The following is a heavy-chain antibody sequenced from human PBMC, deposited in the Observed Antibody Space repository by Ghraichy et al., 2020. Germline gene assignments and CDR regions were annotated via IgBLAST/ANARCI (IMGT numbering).Heavy chain of an antibody. Sequence: SETLSLTCTVSGGSVSSGSYYWSWIRQPPGKGLEWIGYIYYSGSTNYNPSLKSRVTISVDTSKNQFSLKLSSVTAADTAVYYCAGQRRRYDYVWGSLADYRCPGSLVTDSA. CDR3: AGQRRRYDYVWGSLADY. CDR2: IYYSGST. D-gene: IGHD3-16*01. V-gene: IGHV4-61*01. CDR1: GGSVSSGSYY. J-gene: IGHJ4*02.